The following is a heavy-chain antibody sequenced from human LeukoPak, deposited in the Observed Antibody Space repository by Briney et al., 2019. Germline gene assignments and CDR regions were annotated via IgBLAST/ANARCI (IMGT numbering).Heavy chain of an antibody. CDR1: GYTFTSYG. CDR3: ARDPYYYDSSGPLPLDY. D-gene: IGHD3-22*01. CDR2: IGAYNGNT. J-gene: IGHJ4*02. Sequence: ASVKVSCKASGYTFTSYGISWVRQAPGQGLEWMGWIGAYNGNTNYAQKLQGRVTMTTDTSTSTAYMELRSLRSDDTAVYYCARDPYYYDSSGPLPLDYWGQGTLVTVSS. V-gene: IGHV1-18*01.